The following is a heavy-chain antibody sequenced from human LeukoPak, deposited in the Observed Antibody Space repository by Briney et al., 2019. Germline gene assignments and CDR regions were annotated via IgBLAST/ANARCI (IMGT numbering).Heavy chain of an antibody. CDR3: ANRGRTAVASYYFDY. V-gene: IGHV3-23*01. D-gene: IGHD3-10*01. CDR2: IKSNGGDT. CDR1: GFTFSNYA. Sequence: GGSLRLSCAASGFTFSNYAMSWVRQAPGKRLEWVSLIKSNGGDTYYADSVEGRFIISRDNSRNTLYLQMNSLRAEDTAIYYCANRGRTAVASYYFDYWGQGTLVTVSS. J-gene: IGHJ4*02.